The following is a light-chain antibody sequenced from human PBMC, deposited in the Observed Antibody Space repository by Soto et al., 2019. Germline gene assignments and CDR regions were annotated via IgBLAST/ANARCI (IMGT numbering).Light chain of an antibody. CDR2: AAS. J-gene: IGKJ2*01. CDR1: QGISSY. Sequence: DIPLTQSPSFLSASVGDRVTITCRASQGISSYLAWYQQKPGKAPKLLIYAASTLQSGVPSRFSGSGSGTEFTLTISSLQPEDFATYYCQQLNSYTFGQGTKLEIK. V-gene: IGKV1-9*01. CDR3: QQLNSYT.